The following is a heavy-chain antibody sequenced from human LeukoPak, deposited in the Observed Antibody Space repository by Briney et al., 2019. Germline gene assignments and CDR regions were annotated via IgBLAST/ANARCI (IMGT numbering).Heavy chain of an antibody. CDR1: GGSISSYY. CDR2: IYYSGST. J-gene: IGHJ4*02. Sequence: SETLSLTCTVSGGSISSYYWGWIRQPPGKELEWIGYIYYSGSTNYNPPLKSRVAISIDTSKNQFSLKLSSVTAADTAVYYCARHGGGWVGAFDYWGQGTLVTVSS. D-gene: IGHD1-26*01. V-gene: IGHV4-59*08. CDR3: ARHGGGWVGAFDY.